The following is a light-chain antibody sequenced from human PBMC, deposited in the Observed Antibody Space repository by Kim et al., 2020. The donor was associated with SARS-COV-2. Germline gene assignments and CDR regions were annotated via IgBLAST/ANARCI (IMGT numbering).Light chain of an antibody. Sequence: ATISCKSSQSILYSSNNKNYLAWYQQKPGQSPKLLIYWASTRESGVPDRFSGSGSGTDFTLTISSLQAEDVAVYYCQQYYTTPRYTFGQGTKLEI. CDR3: QQYYTTPRYT. CDR1: QSILYSSNNKNY. CDR2: WAS. V-gene: IGKV4-1*01. J-gene: IGKJ2*01.